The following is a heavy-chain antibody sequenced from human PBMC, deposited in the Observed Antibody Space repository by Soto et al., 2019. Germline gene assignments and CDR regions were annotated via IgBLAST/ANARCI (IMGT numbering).Heavy chain of an antibody. D-gene: IGHD1-26*01. CDR2: ITSSSVYI. Sequence: EVQLVGSGGGLVKPGGSLRLSCAASGFTFSSYSMNWVRQTPGKGLEWVSSITSSSVYIDYADTVKGRFPISRHNAKNSLYLQMTTLSSKDTAVYYSARMRGSYDSDYWGQGTLVTVSS. CDR3: ARMRGSYDSDY. CDR1: GFTFSSYS. V-gene: IGHV3-21*01. J-gene: IGHJ4*02.